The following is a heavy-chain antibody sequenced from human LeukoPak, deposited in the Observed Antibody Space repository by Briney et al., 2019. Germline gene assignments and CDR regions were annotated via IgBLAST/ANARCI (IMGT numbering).Heavy chain of an antibody. CDR2: INHCGST. D-gene: IGHD3-22*01. J-gene: IGHJ4*02. Sequence: PSETLSLTCAVYGGSFSGYYWSWIRQPPGKGLEWIGEINHCGSTNYNPSLKSRVTISVDTSKNQFSLKLSSVTAADTAVYYCARATYYYDSSGYYDRTTFDYWGQGTLVTVSS. CDR3: ARATYYYDSSGYYDRTTFDY. CDR1: GGSFSGYY. V-gene: IGHV4-34*01.